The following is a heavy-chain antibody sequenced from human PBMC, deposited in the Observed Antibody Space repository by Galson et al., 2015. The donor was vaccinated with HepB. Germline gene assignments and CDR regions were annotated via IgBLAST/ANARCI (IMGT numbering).Heavy chain of an antibody. D-gene: IGHD6-13*01. CDR2: INPSGGST. Sequence: SVKVSCKASGYTFTSYYMHWVRQAPGQGLEWMGIINPSGGSTSYAQKFQGRVTMTRDTSTSTVYMELSSLRSEDTAVYYCASRKYSSSWSEKGYYYYGMDVWGQWTTVTVSS. CDR1: GYTFTSYY. CDR3: ASRKYSSSWSEKGYYYYGMDV. V-gene: IGHV1-46*03. J-gene: IGHJ6*02.